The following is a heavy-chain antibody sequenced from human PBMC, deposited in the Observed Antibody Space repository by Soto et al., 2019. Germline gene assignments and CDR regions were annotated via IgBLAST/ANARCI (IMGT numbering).Heavy chain of an antibody. Sequence: GGYLRLSCAASGFTFSSYSMNWVRQAPGKGLEWVSSISSSSSYIYYADSVKGRFTISRDNASNSLYLQMNSLRAEDMAVYYCARDRSGSDSSLDAFDIWGQGTMVTVSS. CDR3: ARDRSGSDSSLDAFDI. V-gene: IGHV3-21*01. CDR1: GFTFSSYS. J-gene: IGHJ3*02. CDR2: ISSSSSYI. D-gene: IGHD1-26*01.